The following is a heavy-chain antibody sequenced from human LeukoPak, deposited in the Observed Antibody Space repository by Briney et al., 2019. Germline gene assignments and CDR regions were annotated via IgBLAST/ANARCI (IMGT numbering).Heavy chain of an antibody. V-gene: IGHV3-43*01. CDR2: IRWDGGTT. Sequence: GGSLRLSCAASGFTFEEYSMQWVRRPPGKGLEWVAVIRWDGGTTYYADSVKGRFTISRDNSKNTLYLQMNSLRTEDTAVYYCAKVPVSSYGGSYYFDYWGQGTLVTVSS. CDR1: GFTFEEYS. J-gene: IGHJ4*02. CDR3: AKVPVSSYGGSYYFDY. D-gene: IGHD3-16*01.